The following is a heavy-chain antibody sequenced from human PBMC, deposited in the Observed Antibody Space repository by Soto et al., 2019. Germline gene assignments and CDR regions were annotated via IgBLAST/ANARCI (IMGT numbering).Heavy chain of an antibody. Sequence: LSLTCTISGGSISSGGYYWSWIRQHPGKGLEWIGYIYDSGSTYSNPSLKSRAIVSVDTSQNQFSLKLSSVTAADTAVYYCARNSPRYFFDQWGRGTLVTVSS. CDR3: ARNSPRYFFDQ. CDR1: GGSISSGGYY. J-gene: IGHJ4*02. V-gene: IGHV4-31*03. D-gene: IGHD1-26*01. CDR2: IYDSGST.